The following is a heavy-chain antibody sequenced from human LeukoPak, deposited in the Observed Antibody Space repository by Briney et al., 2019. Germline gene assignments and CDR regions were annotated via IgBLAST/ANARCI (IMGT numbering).Heavy chain of an antibody. CDR2: IIPIFGTA. CDR3: ASPSYGPDYYYYYYMDV. V-gene: IGHV1-69*05. CDR1: RGTFSSYA. D-gene: IGHD5-18*01. Sequence: SVKVSCKASRGTFSSYAISWVRQAPGPELESMGGIIPIFGTANYAQEFQGRVTITTDESTSTAYMELSSLRSEDTAVYYCASPSYGPDYYYYYYMDVWGKGTTVTVSS. J-gene: IGHJ6*03.